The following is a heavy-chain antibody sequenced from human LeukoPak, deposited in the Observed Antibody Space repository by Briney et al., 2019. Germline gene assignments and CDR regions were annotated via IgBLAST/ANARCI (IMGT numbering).Heavy chain of an antibody. V-gene: IGHV3-64*01. CDR1: GFTFSSYA. Sequence: GGPLRLSCAASGFTFSSYAMHWVRQAPGKGLEYVSAISSNGGSTYYANSVKGRFTISRDNSKNTLYPQMGSLRAEDMAVYYCAREYSSGWHDAFDIWGQGTMVTVSS. CDR2: ISSNGGST. D-gene: IGHD6-19*01. J-gene: IGHJ3*02. CDR3: AREYSSGWHDAFDI.